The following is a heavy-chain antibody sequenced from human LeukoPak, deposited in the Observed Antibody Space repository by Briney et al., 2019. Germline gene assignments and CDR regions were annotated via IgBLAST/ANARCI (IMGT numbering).Heavy chain of an antibody. D-gene: IGHD3-16*01. CDR1: GVSISSDY. V-gene: IGHV4-59*13. J-gene: IGHJ6*02. CDR3: AKFGLYYNMDV. Sequence: SEPLSLTCTVSGVSISSDYWTWIRQPPGKGLEFIGQIHYSGSTDYNPSLKSRITMSVDTSKNQFFLSLSSVTAADTAVYYCAKFGLYYNMDVWGQGTTVTVSS. CDR2: IHYSGST.